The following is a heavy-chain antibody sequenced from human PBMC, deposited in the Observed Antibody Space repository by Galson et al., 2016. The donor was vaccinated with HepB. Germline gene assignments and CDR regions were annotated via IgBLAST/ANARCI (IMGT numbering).Heavy chain of an antibody. D-gene: IGHD5-18*01. J-gene: IGHJ4*02. CDR2: IITPFGTT. Sequence: SVKVSCKASGGTFSSFAISWVRQAPGQGLEWMGGIITPFGTTNYAQKFQGRVTITADESTSTAYMALSSLRSEDTAVYFCAREHPTGAYNYGHGDYWGQGTLVTVSS. CDR3: AREHPTGAYNYGHGDY. V-gene: IGHV1-69*13. CDR1: GGTFSSFA.